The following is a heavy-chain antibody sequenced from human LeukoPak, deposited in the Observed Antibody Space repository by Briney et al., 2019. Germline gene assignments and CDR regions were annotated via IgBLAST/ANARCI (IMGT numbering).Heavy chain of an antibody. J-gene: IGHJ3*02. V-gene: IGHV1-69*05. CDR1: GGTFSSYA. Sequence: SVKVSCKASGGTFSSYAISWVRQAPGQGLEWMGGIIPIFGTANYAQKFQGRVTITTDESTSTAYMELSSLRSEDTAVYYCAHKRGIRVGYDDFDIWGQGTMVTVSS. D-gene: IGHD5-18*01. CDR3: AHKRGIRVGYDDFDI. CDR2: IIPIFGTA.